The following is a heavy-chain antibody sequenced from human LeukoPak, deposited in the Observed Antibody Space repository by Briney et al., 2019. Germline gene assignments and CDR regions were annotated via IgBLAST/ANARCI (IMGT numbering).Heavy chain of an antibody. CDR1: NGSISSSNW. J-gene: IGHJ4*02. V-gene: IGHV4-4*02. Sequence: SETLSLTCVVCNGSISSSNWWSWVRQPPGKGLEWIGEINLSGSTNYNPSLKSRVIISLDKSNNQFSLKLSSVTAADTAVYYCARGPDHYQLLSEFDYWGQGTLVTVSS. D-gene: IGHD2-2*01. CDR3: ARGPDHYQLLSEFDY. CDR2: INLSGST.